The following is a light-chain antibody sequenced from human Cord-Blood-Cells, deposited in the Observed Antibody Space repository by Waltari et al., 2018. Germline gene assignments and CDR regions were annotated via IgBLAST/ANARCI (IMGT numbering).Light chain of an antibody. Sequence: DIQMTQSPSSLSASVGERVTITCRASQSISSYLNWYQQKPGKAPKLLIYAASSLQSGVPSRFSGSGSGTDFTLTISSLQPEDFATYYCQQSYSTPRTFGQGTKVKSN. CDR1: QSISSY. CDR3: QQSYSTPRT. V-gene: IGKV1-39*01. CDR2: AAS. J-gene: IGKJ1*01.